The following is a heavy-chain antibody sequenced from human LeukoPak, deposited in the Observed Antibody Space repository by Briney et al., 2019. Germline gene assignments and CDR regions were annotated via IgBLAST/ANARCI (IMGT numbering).Heavy chain of an antibody. CDR2: INSDGSST. D-gene: IGHD5-18*01. Sequence: PGGSLRLSCAASGFTFSSSWMHWVRQAPGKGLVRVSRINSDGSSTTYADSVKGRFTISRDNAKNTLYLQMSSLRAEDTALYYCARATAVVNYYYYGMDVWGQGTTVTVSS. V-gene: IGHV3-74*01. J-gene: IGHJ6*02. CDR3: ARATAVVNYYYYGMDV. CDR1: GFTFSSSW.